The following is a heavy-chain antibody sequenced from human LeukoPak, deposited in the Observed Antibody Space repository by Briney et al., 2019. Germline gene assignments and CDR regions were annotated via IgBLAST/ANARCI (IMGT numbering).Heavy chain of an antibody. V-gene: IGHV4-38-2*02. CDR3: ARAGQYAQELLCDY. Sequence: PSETLSLTCTVSGYSISSGYYWGWIRQPPGKGLEWIGSIYHSGSTYYNPSLKSRVTISVDTSKNQFSLKLSSVTAADTAVYYCARAGQYAQELLCDYWGQGTLVTVSS. CDR1: GYSISSGYY. J-gene: IGHJ4*02. D-gene: IGHD1-26*01. CDR2: IYHSGST.